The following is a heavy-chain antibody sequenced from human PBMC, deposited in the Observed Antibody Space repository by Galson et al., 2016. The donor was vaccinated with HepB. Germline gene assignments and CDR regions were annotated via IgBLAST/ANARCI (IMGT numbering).Heavy chain of an antibody. CDR2: IYNSGNT. Sequence: ETLSLTCTVSGGSVSSATYYWTWIRQPPGKGLEWLGYIYNSGNTNHNPSLKSRVTRSIDTSKNQFSLKLTSVTAADTAVYYCARTGRDSASSRWSQGTLVTVSS. CDR3: ARTGRDSASSR. J-gene: IGHJ4*02. D-gene: IGHD6-6*01. CDR1: GGSVSSATYY. V-gene: IGHV4-61*01.